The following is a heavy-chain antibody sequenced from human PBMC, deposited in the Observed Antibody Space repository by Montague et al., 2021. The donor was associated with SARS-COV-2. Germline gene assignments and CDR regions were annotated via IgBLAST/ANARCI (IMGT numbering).Heavy chain of an antibody. J-gene: IGHJ5*01. V-gene: IGHV4-59*01. CDR2: IYHSGST. CDR1: GGPITSYY. Sequence: SETLSLTCAVSGGPITSYYWNWIRQPPGKGLEYIGYIYHSGSTTYNPSLKSRVSISVDTSKNQFSLKLRSVTAADTAVYYCARGLENYGSGSHDFDPWGRGTLVTVSS. CDR3: ARGLENYGSGSHDFDP. D-gene: IGHD3-10*01.